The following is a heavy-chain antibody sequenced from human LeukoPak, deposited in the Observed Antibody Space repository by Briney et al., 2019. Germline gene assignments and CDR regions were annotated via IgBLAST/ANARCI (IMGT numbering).Heavy chain of an antibody. V-gene: IGHV4-59*01. CDR1: GGSISGDY. J-gene: IGHJ4*02. D-gene: IGHD6-13*01. CDR3: ARDRPGGSSLDY. CDR2: IHSSGST. Sequence: SETLSLTCTVSGGSISGDYWSWIRQSPWKGLEWIAYIHSSGSTSYYPSLKSRVTISVDTSKNEFSLKLTSVNAADTAVYYCARDRPGGSSLDYWGQGILVTVSS.